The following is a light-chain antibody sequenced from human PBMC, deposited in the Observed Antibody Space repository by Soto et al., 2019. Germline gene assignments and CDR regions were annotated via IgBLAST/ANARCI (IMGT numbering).Light chain of an antibody. CDR1: QSVSSN. CDR2: GES. Sequence: EIVMTQSPATLSVSPGERATLSCRASQSVSSNLAWYQQKPGQAPRLLIYGESTRATGIPARFSGSGSGKEPTLTISSRQSEHFAVYYCQQYNNWPPWTFGQGTKVEIK. V-gene: IGKV3-15*01. J-gene: IGKJ1*01. CDR3: QQYNNWPPWT.